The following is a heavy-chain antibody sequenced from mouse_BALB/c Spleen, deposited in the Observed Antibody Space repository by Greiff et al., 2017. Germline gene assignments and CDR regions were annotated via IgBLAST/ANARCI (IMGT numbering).Heavy chain of an antibody. D-gene: IGHD2-14*01. CDR1: GFTFSSFG. Sequence: EVKVEESGGGLVQPGGSRKLSCAASGFTFSSFGMHWVRQAPEKGLEWVAYISSGSSTIYYADTVKGRFTISRDNPKNTLFLQMTSLRSEDTAMYYCARSPIGTTYFDYWGQGTTLTVSS. CDR2: ISSGSSTI. V-gene: IGHV5-17*02. J-gene: IGHJ2*01. CDR3: ARSPIGTTYFDY.